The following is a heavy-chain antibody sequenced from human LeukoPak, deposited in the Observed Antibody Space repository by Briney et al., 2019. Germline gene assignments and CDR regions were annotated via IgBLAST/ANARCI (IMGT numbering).Heavy chain of an antibody. J-gene: IGHJ4*02. D-gene: IGHD3-16*02. CDR1: GYTFTSYG. Sequence: GASVKVSCKASGYTFTSYGISWVRQAPGQGLEGRGWSSAYNGNTNYAQKLQGRFTMTTDTSTSTAYMELRSLRSDDTAVYYCARDSVSMITFGGVIPRPFDYWGQGTLVTVSS. V-gene: IGHV1-18*01. CDR3: ARDSVSMITFGGVIPRPFDY. CDR2: SSAYNGNT.